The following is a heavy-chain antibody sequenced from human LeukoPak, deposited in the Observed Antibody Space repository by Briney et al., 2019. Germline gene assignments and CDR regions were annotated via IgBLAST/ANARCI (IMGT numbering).Heavy chain of an antibody. V-gene: IGHV1-69*04. Sequence: LVTVSYKASGGTFSSYAISWVRLAPGQGIEWMGRIIPILGIANYEQKFQGRVTITADKPTSTSYMELSSLRSEDTALYYCARGVFQWLVPFDYCGQGTLVTVSS. CDR3: ARGVFQWLVPFDY. D-gene: IGHD6-19*01. J-gene: IGHJ4*02. CDR1: GGTFSSYA. CDR2: IIPILGIA.